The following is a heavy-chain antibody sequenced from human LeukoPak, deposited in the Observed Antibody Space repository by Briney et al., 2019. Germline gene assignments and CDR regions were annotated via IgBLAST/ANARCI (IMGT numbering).Heavy chain of an antibody. J-gene: IGHJ4*02. CDR1: GFTFSSYE. CDR3: ARDVSVAAKYYFDY. CDR2: ISSSGSTI. D-gene: IGHD6-25*01. Sequence: SGGSLRLSCAASGFTFSSYEMNWVRQAPGKGLEWVSYISSSGSTIYYADSVKGRFTISRDNAKNSLYLQMNSLRAEDTAVYYCARDVSVAAKYYFDYWGQGTLVTVSS. V-gene: IGHV3-48*03.